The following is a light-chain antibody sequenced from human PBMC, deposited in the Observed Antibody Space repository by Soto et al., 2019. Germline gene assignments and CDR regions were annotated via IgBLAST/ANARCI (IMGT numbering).Light chain of an antibody. J-gene: IGLJ2*01. CDR1: SSDVGGYNY. V-gene: IGLV2-14*01. CDR2: DVS. CDR3: SSYTSSSTLVV. Sequence: QSALTQPASVSGSPGQSITISCTGTSSDVGGYNYVSWYQQHPGKAPKPMIYDVSNRPSGVSNRFSXSKXGXTXSXTISGLQAEDEADYYCSSYTSSSTLVVFGGGTKVTVL.